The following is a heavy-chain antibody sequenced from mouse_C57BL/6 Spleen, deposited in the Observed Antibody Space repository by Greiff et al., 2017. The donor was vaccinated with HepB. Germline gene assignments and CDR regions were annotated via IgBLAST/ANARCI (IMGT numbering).Heavy chain of an antibody. CDR3: ARRRYDGYYYYAMDY. V-gene: IGHV1-55*01. D-gene: IGHD2-3*01. Sequence: VQLQQPGAELVKPGASVKMSCKASGYTFTSYWITWVKQRPGQGLEWIGDIYPGSGSTNYNEKFKSKATLTVDTSSSTAYMQLSSLTSEDSAVYYWARRRYDGYYYYAMDYWGQGTSVTVSS. CDR2: IYPGSGST. CDR1: GYTFTSYW. J-gene: IGHJ4*01.